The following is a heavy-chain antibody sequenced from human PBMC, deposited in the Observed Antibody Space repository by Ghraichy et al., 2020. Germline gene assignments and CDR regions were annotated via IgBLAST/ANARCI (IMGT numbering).Heavy chain of an antibody. J-gene: IGHJ6*03. Sequence: SETLSLTCTVSGYSISAGYYWGWIRQPPGKGLEWIGSVYGSGHTYYNSSLKSRATFSVDTSKRQFSLSLRSVTAADTAVYYCVRVDTRADYFYYYMDAWGNGTTVTVSS. CDR2: VYGSGHT. CDR1: GYSISAGYY. D-gene: IGHD2-2*02. V-gene: IGHV4-38-2*02. CDR3: VRVDTRADYFYYYMDA.